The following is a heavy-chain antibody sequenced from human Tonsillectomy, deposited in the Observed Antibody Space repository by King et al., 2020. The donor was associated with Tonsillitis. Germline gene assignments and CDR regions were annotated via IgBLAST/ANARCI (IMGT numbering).Heavy chain of an antibody. D-gene: IGHD4-17*01. Sequence: QLVQSGGGVVQPGGSLRLSCAASGFTFRNYGMHWVRQAPGKGLEWLALIRHDGSNNYCADSVEGRFTISRDNSKNTLYLQLPSLRAEDTAVYYCAKDSPDYGDYASYCDYWGQGTLVTVSS. J-gene: IGHJ4*02. V-gene: IGHV3-30*02. CDR1: GFTFRNYG. CDR2: IRHDGSNN. CDR3: AKDSPDYGDYASYCDY.